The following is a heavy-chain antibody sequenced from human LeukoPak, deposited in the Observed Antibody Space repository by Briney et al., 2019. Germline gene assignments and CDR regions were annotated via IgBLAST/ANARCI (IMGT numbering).Heavy chain of an antibody. CDR3: ARALWFGETFPAY. V-gene: IGHV3-48*01. CDR2: ISSSSSTI. D-gene: IGHD3-10*01. Sequence: GGSLRLSCAASGLTTSSYSMNWVRQAPGKGLQWVSYISSSSSTIYYADSVKGRFTISRDNAKNSLYLQMNSLRAEDTAVYYCARALWFGETFPAYWGQGTLVTVSS. J-gene: IGHJ4*02. CDR1: GLTTSSYS.